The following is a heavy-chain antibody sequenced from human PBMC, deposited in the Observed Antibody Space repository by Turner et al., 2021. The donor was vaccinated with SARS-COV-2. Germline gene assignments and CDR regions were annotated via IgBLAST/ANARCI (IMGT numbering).Heavy chain of an antibody. CDR3: ARDPSGTFPRGLFDS. J-gene: IGHJ4*02. D-gene: IGHD3-10*01. V-gene: IGHV4-59*01. CDR2: ISYSGIP. CDR1: GDSINSYY. Sequence: QVQLQESGPGLVKPSETLSLTCTVSGDSINSYYWNWIRQSPGKGLEWIGYISYSGIPNDNPSLRSRIAISLDKSKKRCTLRLSSVTAADTAVYFCARDPSGTFPRGLFDSWGQGALVNVSS.